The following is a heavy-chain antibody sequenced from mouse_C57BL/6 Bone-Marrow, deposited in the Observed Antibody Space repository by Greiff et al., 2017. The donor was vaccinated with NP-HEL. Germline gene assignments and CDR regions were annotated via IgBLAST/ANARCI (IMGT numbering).Heavy chain of an antibody. CDR3: ARQRSGYFDY. D-gene: IGHD1-1*01. Sequence: EVKLVESGGDLVKPGGSLKLSCAASGFTFSSYGMSWVRQTPDKRLEWVATISSGGSYTYYPDRVKGRFTISRDNAKNTLYLQMSSLKSEDTAMYYCARQRSGYFDYWGQGTTLTVSS. CDR2: ISSGGSYT. J-gene: IGHJ2*01. V-gene: IGHV5-6*01. CDR1: GFTFSSYG.